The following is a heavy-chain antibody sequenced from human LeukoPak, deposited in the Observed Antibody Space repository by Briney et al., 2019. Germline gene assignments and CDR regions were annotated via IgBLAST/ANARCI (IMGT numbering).Heavy chain of an antibody. D-gene: IGHD6-13*01. CDR2: ISGSGGST. J-gene: IGHJ4*02. Sequence: GGSLRLSCAAPGFTFSSYAMSWVRQAPGKGLEWVSAISGSGGSTYYADSVKGRFTISRGNSKNTLYLQMNSLRAEDTAVYYCAKDRRDSSSWRPFYYFDYWSQGTLVTVSS. CDR3: AKDRRDSSSWRPFYYFDY. V-gene: IGHV3-23*01. CDR1: GFTFSSYA.